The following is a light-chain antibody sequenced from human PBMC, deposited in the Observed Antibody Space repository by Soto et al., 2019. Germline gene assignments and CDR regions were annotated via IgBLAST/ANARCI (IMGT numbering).Light chain of an antibody. J-gene: IGLJ1*01. V-gene: IGLV1-44*01. CDR1: SSNIGRNT. CDR3: AAWDDSPNGRXV. CDR2: SNN. Sequence: QSVLTQPPSASGTPGQRGTISCSGSSSNIGRNTVNWYQQLPGTAPKLLIYSNNQRPSGVPDRFSGSKSGTSASLAISGLQSEDEADYYCAAWDDSPNGRXVFGTGTKVTVL.